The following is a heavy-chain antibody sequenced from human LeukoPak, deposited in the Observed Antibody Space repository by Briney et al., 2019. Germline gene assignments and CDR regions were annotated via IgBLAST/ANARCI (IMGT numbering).Heavy chain of an antibody. CDR1: GGSISSYY. D-gene: IGHD5-12*01. Sequence: SETLSLTCTVSGGSISSYYWSWIRQPPGKGLEWIGYIYYSGSTNYNPSLKSQVTISVDTSKNQFSLTLSSVTAAYTAVYYCAASDIVATLPVDYWGQGTLVTVSS. CDR3: AASDIVATLPVDY. CDR2: IYYSGST. V-gene: IGHV4-59*08. J-gene: IGHJ4*02.